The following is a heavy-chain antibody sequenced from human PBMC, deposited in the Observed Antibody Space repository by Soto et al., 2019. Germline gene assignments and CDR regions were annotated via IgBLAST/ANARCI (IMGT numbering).Heavy chain of an antibody. Sequence: EVQLVESGGGSVQPGRPLSPSCAASGFSFVDYGMHWVRQGPGKGLEWVSGISWNSGDIYYADSVKGRFTISRDNAKRSLYLQMNSLRTEDTALYYCAKDNDLDRDGPFDYWGQGILVTVSS. J-gene: IGHJ4*02. V-gene: IGHV3-9*01. CDR1: GFSFVDYG. CDR3: AKDNDLDRDGPFDY. CDR2: ISWNSGDI. D-gene: IGHD2-2*03.